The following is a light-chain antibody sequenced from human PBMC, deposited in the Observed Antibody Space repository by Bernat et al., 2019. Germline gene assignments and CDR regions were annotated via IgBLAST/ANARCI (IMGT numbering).Light chain of an antibody. CDR2: AAS. CDR1: QDIRDD. CDR3: LQDYNYPLT. V-gene: IGKV1-6*01. Sequence: AIHMTQSPSSLSASVGDRVTITCRASQDIRDDLGWYQQKPGKAPKVLIHAASILQSGVPTRFSGSGSGTDFTLTISSLQPEDFATYYCLQDYNYPLTFGGGTKVEIK. J-gene: IGKJ4*01.